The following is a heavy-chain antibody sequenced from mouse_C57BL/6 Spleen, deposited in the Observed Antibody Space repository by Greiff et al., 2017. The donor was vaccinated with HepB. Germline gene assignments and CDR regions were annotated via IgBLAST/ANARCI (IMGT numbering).Heavy chain of an antibody. D-gene: IGHD4-1*01. CDR1: GYTFTDYN. CDR3: AREEGLGPYYFDY. V-gene: IGHV1-22*01. CDR2: INPNNGGT. J-gene: IGHJ2*01. Sequence: VQLQQSGPELVKPGASVKMSCKASGYTFTDYNMHWVKQSHGKSLEWIGYINPNNGGTSYNQKFKGKATLTVNKSSSTAYMELRSLTSEDSAVYYCAREEGLGPYYFDYWGQGTTLTVSS.